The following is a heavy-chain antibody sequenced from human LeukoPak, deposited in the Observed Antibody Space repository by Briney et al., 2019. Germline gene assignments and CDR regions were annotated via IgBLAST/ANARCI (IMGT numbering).Heavy chain of an antibody. Sequence: GGSLRLSCAASGFTFSSYWMSWVRQAPGKGLEWVANIKQDGSEKYYVDSVKGRFTISRDNAKNSLYLQMNSLRAEDMAVYYCARVRYYYDSSGYVGYFDYWGQGTLVTVSS. CDR1: GFTFSSYW. V-gene: IGHV3-7*01. D-gene: IGHD3-22*01. J-gene: IGHJ4*02. CDR3: ARVRYYYDSSGYVGYFDY. CDR2: IKQDGSEK.